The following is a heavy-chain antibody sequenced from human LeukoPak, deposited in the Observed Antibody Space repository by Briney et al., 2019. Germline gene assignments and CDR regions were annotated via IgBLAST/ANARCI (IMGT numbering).Heavy chain of an antibody. V-gene: IGHV3-23*01. Sequence: GGSLRLSCAASGFTFSSYAMSWVRQTPGKGLEWVSAISGSGGSTYYADSVKGRFTISRDNAKNSLYLQMNSLRAEDTAVYYCARDSGYYDSSGYPSHHFDYWGQGTLVTVSS. CDR3: ARDSGYYDSSGYPSHHFDY. D-gene: IGHD3-22*01. CDR2: ISGSGGST. CDR1: GFTFSSYA. J-gene: IGHJ4*02.